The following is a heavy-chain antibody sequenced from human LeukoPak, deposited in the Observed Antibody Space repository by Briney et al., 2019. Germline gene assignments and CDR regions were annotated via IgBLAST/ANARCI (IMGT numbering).Heavy chain of an antibody. D-gene: IGHD3-22*01. CDR1: GGSFSGYY. CDR2: INHSGST. Sequence: SGTLSLTCAVYGGSFSGYYWSWIRQPPGKGLEWIGEINHSGSTNYNPSLKSRVTISVDTSKNQFSLKLSSVTAADTAVYYCALRDPYYYDSSGYYPFDYWGQGTLVTVSS. J-gene: IGHJ4*02. CDR3: ALRDPYYYDSSGYYPFDY. V-gene: IGHV4-34*01.